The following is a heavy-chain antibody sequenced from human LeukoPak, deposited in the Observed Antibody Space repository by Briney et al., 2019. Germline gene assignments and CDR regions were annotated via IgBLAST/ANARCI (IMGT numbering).Heavy chain of an antibody. CDR2: ISYDGNTK. V-gene: IGHV3-30*18. Sequence: PGRSLRLSCAASGFIFSSYGMHWVRQAPGKGLEWVAVISYDGNTKYYADSVKGRFTISRDNSKNTLYLQMNSPRAEDTAVYYCAKLSLSTVVTGDLDWFDPWGQGTLVTVSS. J-gene: IGHJ5*02. CDR1: GFIFSSYG. D-gene: IGHD2-15*01. CDR3: AKLSLSTVVTGDLDWFDP.